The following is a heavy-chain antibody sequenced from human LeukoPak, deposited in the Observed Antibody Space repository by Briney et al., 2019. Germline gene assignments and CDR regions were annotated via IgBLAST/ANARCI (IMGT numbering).Heavy chain of an antibody. CDR1: GGSISSSSYY. J-gene: IGHJ3*02. D-gene: IGHD6-19*01. Sequence: SETLSLTCTVSGGSISSSSYYWGWIRQPPGKGLEWIGSIYYSGSTYYNPPLKSRVTISVDTSKNQFSLKLSSVTAADTAVYYCARYSSGWFDGFDIWGQGTMVTVSS. CDR2: IYYSGST. CDR3: ARYSSGWFDGFDI. V-gene: IGHV4-39*07.